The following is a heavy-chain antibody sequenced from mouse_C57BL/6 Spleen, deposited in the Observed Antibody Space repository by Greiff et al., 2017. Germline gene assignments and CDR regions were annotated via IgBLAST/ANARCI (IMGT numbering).Heavy chain of an antibody. Sequence: QVQLQQPGAELVKPGASVKMSCKASGYTFTSYWITWVKQRPGQGLEWIGDIYPGSGSTNYNQKFKSKATLTVDTSSSTAYMQLSSLTSEDSAVYYCARAGCGRYWWVEVGGTGTAVTVSS. D-gene: IGHD2-14*01. V-gene: IGHV1-55*01. CDR3: ARAGCGRYWWVEV. J-gene: IGHJ1*03. CDR2: IYPGSGST. CDR1: GYTFTSYW.